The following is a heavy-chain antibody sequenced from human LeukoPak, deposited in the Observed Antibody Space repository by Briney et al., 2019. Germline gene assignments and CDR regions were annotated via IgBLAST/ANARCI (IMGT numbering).Heavy chain of an antibody. CDR2: IYYSGST. Sequence: SETLSLTCTVSGGSISPYYWSWIRQPPGKGLEWIGYIYYSGSTNYNPSLKSRVTISVDTSKNQFSLKLSSVTAADTAVYYCARVRNYYYYMDVWGKGTTVTISS. CDR1: GGSISPYY. J-gene: IGHJ6*03. CDR3: ARVRNYYYYMDV. D-gene: IGHD1-14*01. V-gene: IGHV4-59*12.